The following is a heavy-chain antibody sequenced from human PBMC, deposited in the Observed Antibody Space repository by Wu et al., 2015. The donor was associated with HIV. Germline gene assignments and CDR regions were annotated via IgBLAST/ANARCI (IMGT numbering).Heavy chain of an antibody. J-gene: IGHJ3*01. V-gene: IGHV1-2*02. CDR3: ARAYCSGDGCCSDTFDL. Sequence: QVQLVHSGAEVKKPGASVKVSCKASGYTFTDYYMHWVRQAPGLGLEWLGWINPNSSATNYAQRFQGRVTMTRDTSISTAYMELRKMRSDDTAVYYCARAYCSGDGCCSDTFDLWGQGTMVTVSS. CDR1: GYTFTDYY. CDR2: INPNSSAT. D-gene: IGHD2-15*01.